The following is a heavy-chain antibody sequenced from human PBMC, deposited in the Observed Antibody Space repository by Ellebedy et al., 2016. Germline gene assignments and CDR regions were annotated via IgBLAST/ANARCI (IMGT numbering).Heavy chain of an antibody. CDR3: VTNYGSGSYYNPRIDY. V-gene: IGHV4-59*12. CDR1: GGSISRSY. CDR2: IFHSGGT. Sequence: SETLSLTCTVSGGSISRSYWSWIRQPPGKGLEWIGYIFHSGGTNYSPSLKSRVTISVDKSKNQFSLKLSSVTAADTAVYYCVTNYGSGSYYNPRIDYWGQGTLVTVSS. J-gene: IGHJ4*02. D-gene: IGHD3-10*01.